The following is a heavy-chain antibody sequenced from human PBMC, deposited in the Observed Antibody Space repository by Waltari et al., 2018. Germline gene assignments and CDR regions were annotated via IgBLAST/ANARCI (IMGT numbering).Heavy chain of an antibody. D-gene: IGHD5-12*01. V-gene: IGHV4-39*01. CDR2: ISYTGAT. CDR3: ATYIGASVGTAAFDV. Sequence: QLQLQESGPGLVKPSETLSLTCSVSGGSITSNRHYWGWIRQPPGQGLEGFGTISYTGATYSSPPLKSRGTISRDTSKNQLSLTLGSITAADTALYYCATYIGASVGTAAFDVWGQGTTVTGSS. CDR1: GGSITSNRHY. J-gene: IGHJ3*01.